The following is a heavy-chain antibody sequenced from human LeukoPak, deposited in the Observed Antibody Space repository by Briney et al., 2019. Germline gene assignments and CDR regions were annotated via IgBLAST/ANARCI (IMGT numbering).Heavy chain of an antibody. J-gene: IGHJ6*02. CDR2: ISGSGGST. D-gene: IGHD2-2*01. CDR1: GSTFSSYA. V-gene: IGHV3-23*01. Sequence: GGSLRLSCAASGSTFSSYAMSWVRQAPGKGLEWVSAISGSGGSTYYADSVKGRFTISRDNSKNTLYLQMNSLRAEDTAVYYCAKDSQDIVVVPAAEGMDVWGQGTTVTVSS. CDR3: AKDSQDIVVVPAAEGMDV.